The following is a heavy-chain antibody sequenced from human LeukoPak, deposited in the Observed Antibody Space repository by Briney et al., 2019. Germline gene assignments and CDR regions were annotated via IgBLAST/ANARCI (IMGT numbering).Heavy chain of an antibody. J-gene: IGHJ4*02. CDR1: GFTFSSYA. CDR3: AKPPLGGGYYHLARVFDS. D-gene: IGHD3-3*01. CDR2: ISGSGGST. Sequence: GGSLRLSCAASGFTFSSYAMSWVRQAPGKGLEWVSAISGSGGSTYYADSVKGRFTISRDNSKNTLYLQMNSLRAEDTAVYYCAKPPLGGGYYHLARVFDSGGQGPRVTVS. V-gene: IGHV3-23*01.